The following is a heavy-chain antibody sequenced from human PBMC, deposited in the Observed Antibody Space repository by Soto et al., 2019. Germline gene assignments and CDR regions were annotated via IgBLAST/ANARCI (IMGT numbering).Heavy chain of an antibody. D-gene: IGHD1-1*01. CDR3: AGEWSEDGLHTQPFFDY. J-gene: IGHJ4*02. CDR1: GGSISSGGYY. V-gene: IGHV4-31*03. Sequence: SETLSLTCTVSGGSISSGGYYWSWIRQHPGKGLEWIGYIYYSGSTYYNPSLKSRVTISVDTSKNQFSLKLSSVTAADTAVYYCAGEWSEDGLHTQPFFDYWGQGTLVTVSS. CDR2: IYYSGST.